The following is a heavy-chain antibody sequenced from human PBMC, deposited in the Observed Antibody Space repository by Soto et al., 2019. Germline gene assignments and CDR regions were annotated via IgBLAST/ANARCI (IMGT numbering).Heavy chain of an antibody. J-gene: IGHJ6*01. Sequence: WLSXRLSCSSSVFTCISYSMNLVRQAPGKGLEWVSSISSSSSYIYYEDSVKGRFTISRENAKNSLYMQMNSLRAEDTAVYYCATGRYGGEAGMEVWGQGTTVKVYS. D-gene: IGHD1-26*01. CDR3: ATGRYGGEAGMEV. CDR2: ISSSSSYI. V-gene: IGHV3-21*01. CDR1: VFTCISYS.